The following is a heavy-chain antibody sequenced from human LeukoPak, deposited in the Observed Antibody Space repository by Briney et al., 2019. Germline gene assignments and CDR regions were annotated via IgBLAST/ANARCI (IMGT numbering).Heavy chain of an antibody. D-gene: IGHD3-22*01. Sequence: GGSLRLSCAASGFTFSTYWMHWVRQAPGKGLVWVSHIKSDGSSTSYADSVKGRFTISRDNSKNTLYLQMNSLRAEDTAVYYCARDSGYDSSGYFNYWGQGTLVTVSS. CDR2: IKSDGSST. CDR3: ARDSGYDSSGYFNY. J-gene: IGHJ4*02. V-gene: IGHV3-74*01. CDR1: GFTFSTYW.